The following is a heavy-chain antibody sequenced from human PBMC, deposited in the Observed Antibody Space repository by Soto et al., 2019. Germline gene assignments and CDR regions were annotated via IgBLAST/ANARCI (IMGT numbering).Heavy chain of an antibody. Sequence: HVQLVQSGAEVKKPGASVKVSCKASGYTFTSYGISWVRQAPGQGLEWMGWISAYNGNTNYAQKLQGRVTMTTDTSTSTAYMELRSLRSDDTAVYYCARTTEGIAAAGPVSYFDYWGQGTLVTVSS. CDR2: ISAYNGNT. J-gene: IGHJ4*02. V-gene: IGHV1-18*01. D-gene: IGHD6-13*01. CDR1: GYTFTSYG. CDR3: ARTTEGIAAAGPVSYFDY.